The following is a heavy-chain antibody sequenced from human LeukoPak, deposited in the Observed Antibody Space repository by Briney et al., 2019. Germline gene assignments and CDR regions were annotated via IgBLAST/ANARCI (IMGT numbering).Heavy chain of an antibody. Sequence: PGRSLRLSCTASGFTFGDYAMSWVRQAPGKGLEWVGVIRSKAYAGTTGYAASVEGRFTISRDDSKSIAYLQVNSLKTEDTAVYYCTRQYRGYSYAYFDYWGQGTLVTVSS. CDR1: GFTFGDYA. J-gene: IGHJ4*02. CDR3: TRQYRGYSYAYFDY. CDR2: IRSKAYAGTT. V-gene: IGHV3-49*04. D-gene: IGHD5-18*01.